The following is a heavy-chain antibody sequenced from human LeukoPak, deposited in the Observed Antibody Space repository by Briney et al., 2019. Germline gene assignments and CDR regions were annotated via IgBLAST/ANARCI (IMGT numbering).Heavy chain of an antibody. CDR1: GYTFTSYG. CDR2: ISAYNSNK. D-gene: IGHD1-26*01. J-gene: IGHJ6*02. V-gene: IGHV1-18*04. CDR3: VRHIKPAGPWDGMDV. Sequence: GASVKVSCKASGYTFTSYGISWVRQAPGQGLEWVAWISAYNSNKNSAEKFQGRVTMTTDTSTSTAYMELRSLKSDDTAVYYCVRHIKPAGPWDGMDVWGQGTTVIVSS.